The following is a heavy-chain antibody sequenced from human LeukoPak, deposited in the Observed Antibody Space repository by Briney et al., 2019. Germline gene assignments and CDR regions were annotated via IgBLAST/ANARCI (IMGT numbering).Heavy chain of an antibody. Sequence: GGSLRLSCAASGFTFSSYAMSWVRQAPGKGLEWVSAISGSGGSTYYADSVKGRFTISRDNSKNTLYLQMNSLRAEDTAVYYCAKQGYCSSTSCYPLAYFDYWGQGTLVTVSS. CDR1: GFTFSSYA. CDR2: ISGSGGST. V-gene: IGHV3-23*01. D-gene: IGHD2-2*01. CDR3: AKQGYCSSTSCYPLAYFDY. J-gene: IGHJ4*02.